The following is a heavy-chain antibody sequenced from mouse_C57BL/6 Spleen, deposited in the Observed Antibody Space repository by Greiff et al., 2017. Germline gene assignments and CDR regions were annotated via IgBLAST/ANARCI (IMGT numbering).Heavy chain of an antibody. V-gene: IGHV3-1*01. CDR3: ATQGDYDGYFDV. J-gene: IGHJ1*03. Sequence: EVQRVESGPGMVKPSQSLSLTCTVTGYSITSGYDWHWIRHFPGNKLEWMGYISYSGSTNYNPSLKSRISITHDTSKNHFFLKLNSVTTEDTATYYCATQGDYDGYFDVWGTGTTVTDSS. D-gene: IGHD2-4*01. CDR2: ISYSGST. CDR1: GYSITSGYD.